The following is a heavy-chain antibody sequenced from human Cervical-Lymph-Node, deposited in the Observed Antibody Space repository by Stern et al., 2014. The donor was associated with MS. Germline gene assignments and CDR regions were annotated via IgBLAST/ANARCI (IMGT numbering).Heavy chain of an antibody. Sequence: EVQLVESGGGLLQPGGSLRLACAASGFTFSTFAMSWVRQAPGQGLDWVSSISGSGGSVHYAESVKGRFTISRDNSKNTLYLQLNSLRAEDTAVYYCAKESMFNSGDFDSWGQGTLVTVSS. CDR1: GFTFSTFA. J-gene: IGHJ4*02. CDR3: AKESMFNSGDFDS. D-gene: IGHD5-12*01. CDR2: ISGSGGSV. V-gene: IGHV3-23*04.